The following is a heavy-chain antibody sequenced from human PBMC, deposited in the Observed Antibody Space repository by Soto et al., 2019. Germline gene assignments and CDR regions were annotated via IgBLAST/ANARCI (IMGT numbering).Heavy chain of an antibody. Sequence: PGGSLRLSCAASGFTFSSYAMAWVRQAPGKRPEWVSALTETGGSTYYAASVKGRFTISRDNSRNTLYLQMDRLRVDDTAVYYCAKIKGAITFLHFDNWGQGTLVTVSS. V-gene: IGHV3-23*01. CDR1: GFTFSSYA. D-gene: IGHD3-16*01. J-gene: IGHJ4*02. CDR3: AKIKGAITFLHFDN. CDR2: LTETGGST.